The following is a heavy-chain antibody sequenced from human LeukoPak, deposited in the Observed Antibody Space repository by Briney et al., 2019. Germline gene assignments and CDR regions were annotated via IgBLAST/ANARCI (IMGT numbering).Heavy chain of an antibody. CDR3: AKVGLTVTTILDYFDY. CDR2: ISYDGNNK. J-gene: IGHJ4*02. CDR1: GFTFSTYV. D-gene: IGHD4-11*01. Sequence: PGGSLRLSCAASGFTFSTYVMHWVRQAPGKGLEWVAVISYDGNNKYYADSVKGRFTISRDNSKNTLYLQMNSLRAEDTAVYYCAKVGLTVTTILDYFDYWGQGTLVTVSS. V-gene: IGHV3-30*18.